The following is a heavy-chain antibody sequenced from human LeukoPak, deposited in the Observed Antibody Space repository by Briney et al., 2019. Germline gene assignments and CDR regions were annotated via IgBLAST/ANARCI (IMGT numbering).Heavy chain of an antibody. Sequence: SGTLSLTCTVSGDSISSGSYYWSWIRQPAGKGLEWIGRIYTSGSTNYNPSLKSRVTISVDTSKNQFSLKLSSVTAADTAVYYCARDGGSKVVYWGQGTLVTVSS. D-gene: IGHD3-16*01. CDR3: ARDGGSKVVY. J-gene: IGHJ4*02. CDR1: GDSISSGSYY. V-gene: IGHV4-61*02. CDR2: IYTSGST.